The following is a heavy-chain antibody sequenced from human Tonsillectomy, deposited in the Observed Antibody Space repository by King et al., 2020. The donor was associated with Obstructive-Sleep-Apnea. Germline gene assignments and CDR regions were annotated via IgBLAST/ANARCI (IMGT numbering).Heavy chain of an antibody. V-gene: IGHV3-15*01. Sequence: VQLVESGGGLVKPGGSLRLSCATSGFTFNNAWMSWVRQAPGKGLEWVGRIKSKTDDGTTDYAAPVKGRFTISRDDSKNTLYLQMNSLKTEDTAVYYCTTAPGHYYDSTGYYGNFDYWGQGTLVTVSS. D-gene: IGHD3-22*01. CDR2: IKSKTDDGTT. CDR1: GFTFNNAW. CDR3: TTAPGHYYDSTGYYGNFDY. J-gene: IGHJ4*02.